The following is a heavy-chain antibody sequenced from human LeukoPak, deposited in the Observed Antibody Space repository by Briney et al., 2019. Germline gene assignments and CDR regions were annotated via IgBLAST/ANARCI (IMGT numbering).Heavy chain of an antibody. J-gene: IGHJ3*01. CDR1: GFIFSSYS. V-gene: IGHV3-21*01. CDR3: LGAFDF. CDR2: ISSSSTYI. Sequence: PGGSLRLSCAASGFIFSSYSMSWVRQAPGKGLEWVSSISSSSTYIHYADSVKGRFTISRDNAQNSLYLQMTSLRVEDTAVYYCLGAFDFWGQGTTVTVSS.